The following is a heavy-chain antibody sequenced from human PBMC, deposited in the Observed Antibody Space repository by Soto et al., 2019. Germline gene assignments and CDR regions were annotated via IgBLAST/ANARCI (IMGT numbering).Heavy chain of an antibody. CDR1: GGSISSGGYS. D-gene: IGHD5-18*01. CDR2: IYHSGST. Sequence: PSETLSLTCAVSGGSISSGGYSWSWIRQPPGKGLEWIGYIYHSGSTYYNPSLKSRVTISVDRSKNQFSLKLSSVTAADTAVYYCARAEWDSYGSYYFGYWGQGTLVTVSS. CDR3: ARAEWDSYGSYYFGY. J-gene: IGHJ4*02. V-gene: IGHV4-30-2*01.